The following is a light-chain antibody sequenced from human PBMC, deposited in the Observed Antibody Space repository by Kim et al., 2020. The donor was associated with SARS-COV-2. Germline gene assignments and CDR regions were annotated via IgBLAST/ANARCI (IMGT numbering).Light chain of an antibody. Sequence: SSELTQGPAVSVALGQTVGITCQGDSLRSYYASWYQQKPGQAPVLVIYGKNNRPSGIPDRFSGSSSGNTASLTITGAQAEDEADYYCNSRDSSGNHHYVF. CDR2: GKN. CDR3: NSRDSSGNHHYV. J-gene: IGLJ1*01. CDR1: SLRSYY. V-gene: IGLV3-19*01.